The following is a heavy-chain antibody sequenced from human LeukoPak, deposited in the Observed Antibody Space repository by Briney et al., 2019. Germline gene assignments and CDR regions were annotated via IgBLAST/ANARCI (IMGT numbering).Heavy chain of an antibody. Sequence: GGSLRLSCAASGFTFSSFGMHWVRQAPGKGLEWVANIKQDGSEKYYVDSVKGRFTISRDNSKNTLYLQMNSLRAEDTVVYYCAKAAIYCSSTSCYKSYFDYWGQGTLVTVSS. CDR1: GFTFSSFG. V-gene: IGHV3-7*03. CDR3: AKAAIYCSSTSCYKSYFDY. J-gene: IGHJ4*02. D-gene: IGHD2-2*01. CDR2: IKQDGSEK.